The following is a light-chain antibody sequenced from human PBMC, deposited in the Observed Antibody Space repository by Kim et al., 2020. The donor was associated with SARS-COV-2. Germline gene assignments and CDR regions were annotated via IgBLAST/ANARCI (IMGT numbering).Light chain of an antibody. J-gene: IGLJ3*02. Sequence: QSITISSTGTSRDVGGDNYVSWYQQHPGKAPKVMIYDVSNRPSGVSNRFSGSKSGNTASLTISGLQAEDEADYYCSSYTSSSTLWVFGGGTQLTVL. CDR3: SSYTSSSTLWV. V-gene: IGLV2-14*03. CDR1: SRDVGGDNY. CDR2: DVS.